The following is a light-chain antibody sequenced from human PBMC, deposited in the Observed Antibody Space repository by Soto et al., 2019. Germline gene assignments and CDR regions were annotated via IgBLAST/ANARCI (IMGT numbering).Light chain of an antibody. CDR2: DVS. J-gene: IGLJ2*01. V-gene: IGLV2-14*01. Sequence: QSALTQPASVSGSPGQSITISCTGTSSDVGGYNYVSWYQQHPGKALKLMIYDVSNRPSGVSNRFSGSKSGNTASLTISGLQAEDEADYYCRSYTSSSIRVVFGGGTKLTVL. CDR1: SSDVGGYNY. CDR3: RSYTSSSIRVV.